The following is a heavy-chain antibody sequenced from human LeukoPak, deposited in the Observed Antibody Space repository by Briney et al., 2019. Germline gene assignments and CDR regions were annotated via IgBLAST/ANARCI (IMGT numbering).Heavy chain of an antibody. J-gene: IGHJ4*02. CDR2: IYPGDSDT. CDR1: GYIFPNYW. V-gene: IGHV5-51*01. CDR3: ARLRTLVGATFDY. D-gene: IGHD1-26*01. Sequence: PGESLKISCKGSGYIFPNYWIGWVRQMPGKGLEWMGFIYPGDSDTRYSPSFQGQVTISADKSISTAYLQWSSLKASDTAMYYCARLRTLVGATFDYWGQGTLVTVSS.